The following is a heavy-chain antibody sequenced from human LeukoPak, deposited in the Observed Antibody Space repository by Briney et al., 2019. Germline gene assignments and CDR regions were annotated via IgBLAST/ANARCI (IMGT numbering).Heavy chain of an antibody. CDR1: GYTFSNAW. D-gene: IGHD2-21*02. Sequence: GGSLRLSCAASGYTFSNAWMSWVRQAPGKGLEWVGRIKSKTDGGTTDYAAPVKGRFTISRDDSKNTLYLQMNSLKTEDTAVYYCTTLVNIVVVTAIEDYGMDVWGQGTTVTVSS. V-gene: IGHV3-15*01. CDR3: TTLVNIVVVTAIEDYGMDV. J-gene: IGHJ6*02. CDR2: IKSKTDGGTT.